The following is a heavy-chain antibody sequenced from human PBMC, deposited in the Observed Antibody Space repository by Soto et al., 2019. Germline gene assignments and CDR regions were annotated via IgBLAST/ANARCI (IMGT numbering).Heavy chain of an antibody. D-gene: IGHD3-22*01. CDR3: AKERAPYYYDSSGYLDY. CDR1: GFTFSSYG. J-gene: IGHJ4*02. Sequence: GGSLRLSCAASGFTFSSYGMHWVRQAPGKGLEWVAVISYDGSNKYYADSVKGRFTISRDNSKNTLYLQMNSLRAEDTAVYYCAKERAPYYYDSSGYLDYWGRGTLVTVSS. CDR2: ISYDGSNK. V-gene: IGHV3-30*18.